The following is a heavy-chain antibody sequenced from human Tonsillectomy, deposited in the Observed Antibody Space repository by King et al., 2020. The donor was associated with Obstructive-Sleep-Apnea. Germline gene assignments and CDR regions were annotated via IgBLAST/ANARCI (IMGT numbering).Heavy chain of an antibody. CDR1: GVTFDDYA. V-gene: IGHV3-9*01. CDR2: ISWNSGSI. Sequence: VQLVESGGGLVQPGRSLRLSCAASGVTFDDYAMHWVRQAPGKGLEWVSGISWNSGSIGCADSVKGRFTISRDNAKNSRYLQMNSLRAEDTALYYCAKGSGSYWYYFDYWGQGTLVTVSS. CDR3: AKGSGSYWYYFDY. J-gene: IGHJ4*02. D-gene: IGHD3-10*01.